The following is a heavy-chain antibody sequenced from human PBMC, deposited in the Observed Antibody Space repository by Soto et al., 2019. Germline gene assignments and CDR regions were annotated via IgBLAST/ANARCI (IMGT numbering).Heavy chain of an antibody. J-gene: IGHJ4*02. CDR3: AKDGDIVPGPHFDY. V-gene: IGHV3-23*01. D-gene: IGHD5-12*01. CDR2: ITGSGGRT. CDR1: GFTFHAYA. Sequence: GGSLRLSCEVSGFTFHAYALSWVLQAPGKGLEWVSAITGSGGRTFYADSVKGRFTISRDNSKTTLYLQLTSLRADDTAIYFCAKDGDIVPGPHFDYWGQGAPVTVSS.